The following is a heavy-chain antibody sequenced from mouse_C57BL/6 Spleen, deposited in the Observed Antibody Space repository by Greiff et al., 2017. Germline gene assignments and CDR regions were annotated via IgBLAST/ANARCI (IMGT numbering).Heavy chain of an antibody. CDR1: GYTFTSYW. D-gene: IGHD1-1*01. Sequence: QVQLQQPGAELVMPGASVKLSCKASGYTFTSYWMHWVKQRPGQGLEWIGEIDPSDSYTNYNQKFKGKSTLTVDKSSSTAYMQLSSLTSVDSAVYYCAASLLLRSQPGFAYWGQGTLVTVSA. CDR3: AASLLLRSQPGFAY. J-gene: IGHJ3*01. CDR2: IDPSDSYT. V-gene: IGHV1-69*01.